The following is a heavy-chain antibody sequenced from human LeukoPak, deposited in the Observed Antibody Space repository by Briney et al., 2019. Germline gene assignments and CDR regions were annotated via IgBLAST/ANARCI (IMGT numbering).Heavy chain of an antibody. D-gene: IGHD1-20*01. J-gene: IGHJ3*02. Sequence: SETLSLTCTVSGYSISSGYYWSWIRQPAGKGLEWIGRIYTRGNTNYNPSLKSRATISLDTSKNQFSLKLNSVTAADTAVYYCAREFYDWKKGHLRAFAIWGQGTMVTVSS. CDR1: GYSISSGYY. CDR2: IYTRGNT. CDR3: AREFYDWKKGHLRAFAI. V-gene: IGHV4-61*02.